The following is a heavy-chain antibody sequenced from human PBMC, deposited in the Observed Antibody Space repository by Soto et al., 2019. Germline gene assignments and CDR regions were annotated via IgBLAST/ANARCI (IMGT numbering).Heavy chain of an antibody. V-gene: IGHV1-3*01. CDR1: GYTFTSYA. J-gene: IGHJ6*02. D-gene: IGHD2-2*01. CDR2: INAGTGNT. Sequence: ASVKVSCKASGYTFTSYAMHWVRQAPGQRLEWMGRINAGTGNTKYAQKLQGRVTITTDTSASTAYMELSSLRSEDTAVYYCARSQGSSTSLEIYYYYYYGMDVWGQGTTVTVSS. CDR3: ARSQGSSTSLEIYYYYYYGMDV.